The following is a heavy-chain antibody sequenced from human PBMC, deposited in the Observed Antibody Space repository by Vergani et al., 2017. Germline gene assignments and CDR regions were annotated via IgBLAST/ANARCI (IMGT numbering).Heavy chain of an antibody. Sequence: QVQLQESGPGLVKPSQTLSLTCTVSGGSISSGDYYWSWIRQPPGKGLEWIGYIDYSGSTYYNPSLKSRVTISVDTSKNQFSLKLSSVTADDTAVYYCARESLLTFGSRRGYYGMDVWGQGTTVTVSS. CDR2: IDYSGST. D-gene: IGHD3-16*01. CDR3: ARESLLTFGSRRGYYGMDV. CDR1: GGSISSGDYY. V-gene: IGHV4-30-4*01. J-gene: IGHJ6*02.